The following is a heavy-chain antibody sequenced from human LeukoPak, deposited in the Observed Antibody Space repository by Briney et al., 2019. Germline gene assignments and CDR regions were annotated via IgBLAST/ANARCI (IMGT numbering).Heavy chain of an antibody. Sequence: SVKVSCKASGGTFSSYAISWVRQAPGQGLEWMGGIIPIFGTANYAQKFQGRVTITADESTSTAYMELSSLRSEDTAVYYCARDRNQWLRGPVDPWGQGTLVTVSS. D-gene: IGHD6-19*01. CDR3: ARDRNQWLRGPVDP. CDR2: IIPIFGTA. J-gene: IGHJ5*02. V-gene: IGHV1-69*13. CDR1: GGTFSSYA.